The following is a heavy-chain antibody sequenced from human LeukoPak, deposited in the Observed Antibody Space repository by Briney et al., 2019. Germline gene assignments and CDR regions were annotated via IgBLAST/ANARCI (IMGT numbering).Heavy chain of an antibody. D-gene: IGHD3-16*02. Sequence: PSETLSLTCAVYGGSFSGYYWSWFGKPPGKGLEWIGEINHSGSTNYNPSLKSRVTISVDTSKNQFSLRLSSVTAADTAVYYCASGVITFGGVIVYWGQGTLVTVSS. CDR2: INHSGST. CDR3: ASGVITFGGVIVY. CDR1: GGSFSGYY. V-gene: IGHV4-34*01. J-gene: IGHJ4*02.